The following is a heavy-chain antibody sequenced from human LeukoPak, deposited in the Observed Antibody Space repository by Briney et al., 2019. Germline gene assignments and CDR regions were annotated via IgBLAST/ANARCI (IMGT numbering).Heavy chain of an antibody. J-gene: IGHJ4*02. V-gene: IGHV1-8*01. CDR2: VNPNSGNT. CDR1: GYTFSTHD. CDR3: ARGVRNQLLSEY. D-gene: IGHD2-2*01. Sequence: GASVKVSCKASGYTFSTHDVTWVRQAPGQGLEWMGWVNPNSGNTGYAQKFRGRVTMTSDSSISSAYMELSSLTSEDTAVYYCARGVRNQLLSEYWGQGTLITVSS.